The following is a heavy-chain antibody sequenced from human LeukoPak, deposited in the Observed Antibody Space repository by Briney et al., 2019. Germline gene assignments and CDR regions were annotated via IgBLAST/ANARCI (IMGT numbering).Heavy chain of an antibody. D-gene: IGHD3/OR15-3a*01. V-gene: IGHV4-59*01. CDR1: GGSISSYY. CDR3: ARDDLATFDP. J-gene: IGHJ5*02. CDR2: IYYSGST. Sequence: PSETLSLTCTVSGGSISSYYWSWIRQPPGKGLEWIGYIYYSGSTNYTPSLKSRVTISVDTSKNQFSLKLSSVTAADTAVYYCARDDLATFDPWGQGTLVTVSS.